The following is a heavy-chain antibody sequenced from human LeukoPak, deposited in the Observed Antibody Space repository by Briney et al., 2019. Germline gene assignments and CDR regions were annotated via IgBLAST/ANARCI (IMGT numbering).Heavy chain of an antibody. CDR3: ARQDGNGYYYFDF. CDR2: IHPSDSDT. CDR1: GYSFANNW. V-gene: IGHV5-51*01. Sequence: GESLKISCKGSGYSFANNWIAWVRQMPGKGLEWMGIIHPSDSDTRYSPSFQGQVTISADKSISTAYLQWSSLKASDTAIYYCARQDGNGYYYFDFWGQGTLVTVSS. D-gene: IGHD6-13*01. J-gene: IGHJ4*02.